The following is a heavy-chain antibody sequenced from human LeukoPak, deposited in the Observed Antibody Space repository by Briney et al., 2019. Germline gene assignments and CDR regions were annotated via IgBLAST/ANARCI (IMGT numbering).Heavy chain of an antibody. CDR3: ARRYFDY. CDR2: INHSGST. Sequence: SETLSLTCAVYGGSFSGYYWSWIRQPPGKGLEWIGEINHSGSTNYNPSLKSRVTISVDTSKNQFSLKLSSVTAADTAVYYCARRYFDYWGQGTLVTVSS. V-gene: IGHV4-34*01. J-gene: IGHJ4*02. CDR1: GGSFSGYY.